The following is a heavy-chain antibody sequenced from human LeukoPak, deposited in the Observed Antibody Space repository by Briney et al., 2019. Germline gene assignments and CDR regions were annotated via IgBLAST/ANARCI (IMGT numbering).Heavy chain of an antibody. CDR1: GFTVSSNY. CDR2: IYSGGST. D-gene: IGHD5-24*01. J-gene: IGHJ4*02. CDR3: ARVDGYNYFDY. Sequence: GGSLRLSCAASGFTVSSNYMSWVRQAPGKGLEWVSVIYSGGSTYYADSVKGRFTISRDNSKNTLYLQMNSLRAEDTAVCYCARVDGYNYFDYWGQGTLVTVSS. V-gene: IGHV3-53*01.